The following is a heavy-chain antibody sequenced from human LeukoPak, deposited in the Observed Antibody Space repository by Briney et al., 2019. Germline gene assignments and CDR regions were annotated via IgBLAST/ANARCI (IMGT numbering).Heavy chain of an antibody. CDR1: GDCIICNIYW. CDR2: TFYTGRT. J-gene: IGHJ3*01. V-gene: IGHV4-39*01. CDR3: ARRRHNFDFYNV. D-gene: IGHD3/OR15-3a*01. Sequence: SETLSLTCTVSGDCIICNIYWWDWVRLSPGKGLEWIGTTFYTGRTLYNPSLKSQVTISIHTSKNQFSLDLNSATAADTADYYCARRRHNFDFYNVWGQGTRVLVSS.